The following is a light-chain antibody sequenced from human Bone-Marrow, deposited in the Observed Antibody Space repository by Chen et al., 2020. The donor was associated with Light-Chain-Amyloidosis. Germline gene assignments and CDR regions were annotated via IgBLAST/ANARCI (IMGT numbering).Light chain of an antibody. CDR3: SSYAGRSTYV. J-gene: IGLJ1*01. CDR1: SSDVWSNNL. Sequence: QSALTQPASVSESPGQSLTISCTGTSSDVWSNNLVSGYQQHPGKAPTLIIYEVSQRPSGVSNLFSGSKSGNTASLTISGLQAEDESDYFCSSYAGRSTYVFGTGTKVSVL. V-gene: IGLV2-23*02. CDR2: EVS.